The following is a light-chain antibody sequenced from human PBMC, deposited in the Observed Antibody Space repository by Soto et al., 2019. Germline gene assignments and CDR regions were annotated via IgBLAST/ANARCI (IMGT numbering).Light chain of an antibody. V-gene: IGKV4-1*01. Sequence: DIVMTQSPDSLPVSLGERATINCKSSQTVLYNSLAWYQQKPGQPPKLLIHRASTRESGVPDRFSGSGSGTDFTLTISSLQAEDVAVYYCQQYYTLPITFGQGTRLDIK. J-gene: IGKJ5*01. CDR2: RAS. CDR3: QQYYTLPIT. CDR1: QTVLYNS.